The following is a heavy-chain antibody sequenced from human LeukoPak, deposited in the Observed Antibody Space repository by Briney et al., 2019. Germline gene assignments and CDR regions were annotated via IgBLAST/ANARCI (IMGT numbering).Heavy chain of an antibody. D-gene: IGHD3-10*01. CDR3: ARASYNYYGSGSYYRGIDY. CDR2: ISSSSSYI. V-gene: IGHV3-21*04. CDR1: GFTFSSYS. J-gene: IGHJ4*02. Sequence: GGSLRLSCAASGFTFSSYSMNWVRQAPGKGLEWVSSISSSSSYIYYADSVKGRFTISRDNAKNSLYLQMNSLRAEDTAVYYCARASYNYYGSGSYYRGIDYWGQGTLVTISS.